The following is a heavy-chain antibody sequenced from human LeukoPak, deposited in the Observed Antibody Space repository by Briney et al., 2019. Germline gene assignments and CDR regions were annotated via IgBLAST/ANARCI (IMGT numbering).Heavy chain of an antibody. CDR3: AKDGSGSNNYYYYYMDV. J-gene: IGHJ6*03. CDR1: GFTFSSYG. Sequence: GGSLRLSCAASGFTFSSYGMHWVRQAPGKGLEWVAVISYDGSNKYYADSVKGRFTISRDNSKNTLYLQMNSLRAEDTAVYYCAKDGSGSNNYYYYYMDVWGKGTTVTVSS. D-gene: IGHD3-10*01. CDR2: ISYDGSNK. V-gene: IGHV3-30*18.